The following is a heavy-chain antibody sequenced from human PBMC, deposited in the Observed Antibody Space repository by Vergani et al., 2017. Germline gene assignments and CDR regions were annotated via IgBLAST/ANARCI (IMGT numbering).Heavy chain of an antibody. D-gene: IGHD3-9*01. CDR3: ARGDYGSLTGYRY. J-gene: IGHJ4*02. CDR2: INPSGGHT. CDR1: GYTFSNYY. V-gene: IGHV1-46*03. Sequence: QVQVVQSGAEVKKSGASVKVSCKTSGYTFSNYYMHWERQAPGQGLEWMGIINPSGGHTNYAQMFQGRVTMTRDTSTSTVYMELSSLRSEDTAIYYCARGDYGSLTGYRYWGQGTLVSVSA.